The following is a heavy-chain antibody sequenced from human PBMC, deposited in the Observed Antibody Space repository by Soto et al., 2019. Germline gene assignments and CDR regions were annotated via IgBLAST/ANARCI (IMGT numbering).Heavy chain of an antibody. J-gene: IGHJ4*02. Sequence: PSETLSLTCAVYGGSFSGYYWSWIRQPPGKGLEWIGEIIHSGSTNYNPSLESRVTIAVDTSKNQFSLKVNSLTAADTGFYYCARGTPKPRFGSGWSRFDYWGQGSLVTVSS. CDR2: IIHSGST. CDR3: ARGTPKPRFGSGWSRFDY. V-gene: IGHV4-34*01. D-gene: IGHD6-19*01. CDR1: GGSFSGYY.